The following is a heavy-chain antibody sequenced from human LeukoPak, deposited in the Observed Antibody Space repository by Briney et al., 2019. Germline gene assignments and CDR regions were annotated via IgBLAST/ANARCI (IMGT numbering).Heavy chain of an antibody. CDR3: ARGGRYYDSSGYYSIDY. CDR2: IYYSGST. D-gene: IGHD3-22*01. Sequence: SETLSLTCTVSGGSISSSSYYWGWIRQPPGKGLEWIGSIYYSGSTYYNPSLKSRVTISVDTSKNQFSLKLSSVTAADTAVYYCARGGRYYDSSGYYSIDYWGQGTLVTVSS. V-gene: IGHV4-39*01. CDR1: GGSISSSSYY. J-gene: IGHJ4*02.